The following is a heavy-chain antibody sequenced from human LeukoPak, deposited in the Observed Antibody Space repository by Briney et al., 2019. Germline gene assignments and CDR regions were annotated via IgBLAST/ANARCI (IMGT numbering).Heavy chain of an antibody. J-gene: IGHJ4*02. CDR1: GYTFTDYY. D-gene: IGHD5-18*01. CDR2: INPDTGDT. CDR3: ASGDGTSYGYGSFDY. V-gene: IGHV1-2*02. Sequence: ASVKVSCKASGYTFTDYYIHWVRQAPGQGLEWMGWINPDTGDTKYAQKFRGRVTMTRDTSISTAYMELSRLRSDDTAMYYCASGDGTSYGYGSFDYWGQGTLVTVSS.